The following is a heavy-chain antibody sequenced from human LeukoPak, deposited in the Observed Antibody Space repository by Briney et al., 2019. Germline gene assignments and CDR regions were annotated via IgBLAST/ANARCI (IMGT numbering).Heavy chain of an antibody. J-gene: IGHJ4*02. CDR3: TKGLTPDY. D-gene: IGHD4-23*01. CDR1: GFTFNNYA. Sequence: GGSLRLSCAASGFTFNNYAMSWVRQAPGKRLEWVSGISANDDTTYYADSVKGRFTISRDHSKNTLYLQMNSLRGEDTAVYHCTKGLTPDYWGQGTLVTVSS. CDR2: ISANDDTT. V-gene: IGHV3-23*01.